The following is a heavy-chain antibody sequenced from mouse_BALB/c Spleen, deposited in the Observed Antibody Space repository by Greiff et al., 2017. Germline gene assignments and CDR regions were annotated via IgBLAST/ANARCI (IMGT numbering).Heavy chain of an antibody. CDR1: GFSLTSYG. J-gene: IGHJ4*01. D-gene: IGHD2-1*01. CDR2: IWSGGST. V-gene: IGHV2-2*02. CDR3: ATDYGNRYAMDY. Sequence: QVQLKESGPGLVQPSQSLSITCTVSGFSLTSYGVHWVRQSPGKGLEWLGVIWSGGSTDYNAAFISRLSISKDNSKSQVFFKMNSLQANDTAIYYCATDYGNRYAMDYWGQGTSVTVSS.